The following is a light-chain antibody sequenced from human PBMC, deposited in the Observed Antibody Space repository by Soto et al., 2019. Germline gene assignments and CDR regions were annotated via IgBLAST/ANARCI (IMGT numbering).Light chain of an antibody. V-gene: IGLV2-8*01. CDR2: EVD. CDR3: SAYTARSTLV. Sequence: QSALTQPPSASGSPGQSLTISCKGSNRDVGAYKYVSWYQQRPGTAPKMIIFEVDKRPSGVPNRFSGSRSGDKASLTVSGLQTEDEGLYYCSAYTARSTLVFGGGTKLTVL. CDR1: NRDVGAYKY. J-gene: IGLJ3*02.